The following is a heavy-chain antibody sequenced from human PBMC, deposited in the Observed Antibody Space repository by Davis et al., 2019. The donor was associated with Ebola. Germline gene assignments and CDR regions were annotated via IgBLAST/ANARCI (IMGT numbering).Heavy chain of an antibody. V-gene: IGHV1-8*01. J-gene: IGHJ4*02. Sequence: AASVKVSCKASGYTFTNYDIHWVRQAPGQGLEWMGWMNPDSGKSGSAQKFQGRFTMTRNTSITTAYMELTSLRSDDTAVYYCARTLRAGRSFHFWGQGTLVTVSS. D-gene: IGHD6-6*01. CDR3: ARTLRAGRSFHF. CDR1: GYTFTNYD. CDR2: MNPDSGKS.